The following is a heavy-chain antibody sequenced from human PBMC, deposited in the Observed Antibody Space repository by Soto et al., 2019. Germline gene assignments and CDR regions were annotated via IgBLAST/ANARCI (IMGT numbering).Heavy chain of an antibody. Sequence: GESLKISCKGSGYSFTRYWIGWVRQMPGKGLEWMGIIYPGDSDTRYSPSFQGHVAMSADKSISTAYLQWSSLKASDTAMYYCARQRIIKQYMVRGVICNELDYWGQGTLVTVSS. CDR2: IYPGDSDT. J-gene: IGHJ4*02. CDR1: GYSFTRYW. V-gene: IGHV5-51*01. D-gene: IGHD3-10*01. CDR3: ARQRIIKQYMVRGVICNELDY.